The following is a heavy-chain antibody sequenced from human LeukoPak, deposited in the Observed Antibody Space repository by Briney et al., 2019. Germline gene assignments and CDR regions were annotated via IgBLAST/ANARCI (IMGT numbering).Heavy chain of an antibody. CDR1: GGSISSSSYY. CDR2: IYYSGST. V-gene: IGHV4-39*07. J-gene: IGHJ6*03. CDR3: AREGGCSLRGAHYYMDV. D-gene: IGHD3-16*01. Sequence: PSETLSLTCTVSGGSISSSSYYWGWIRQPPGKGLEWIGSIYYSGSTYYNPSLKSRVTISVDTSKNQFSLKLSSVTAADTAVCYWAREGGCSLRGAHYYMDVWGKGTTVTVSS.